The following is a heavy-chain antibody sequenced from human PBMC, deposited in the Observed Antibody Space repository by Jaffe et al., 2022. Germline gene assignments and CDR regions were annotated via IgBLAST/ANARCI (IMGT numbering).Heavy chain of an antibody. CDR3: AKDMTPIWSQSGAFDI. CDR1: GFTFDDYA. Sequence: EVQLVESGGVVVQPGGSLRLSCAASGFTFDDYAMHWVRQAPGKGLEWVSLISWDGGSTYYADSVKGRFTISRDNSKNSLYLQMNSLRAEDTALYYCAKDMTPIWSQSGAFDIWGQGTMVTVSS. D-gene: IGHD3-10*01. V-gene: IGHV3-43D*04. J-gene: IGHJ3*02. CDR2: ISWDGGST.